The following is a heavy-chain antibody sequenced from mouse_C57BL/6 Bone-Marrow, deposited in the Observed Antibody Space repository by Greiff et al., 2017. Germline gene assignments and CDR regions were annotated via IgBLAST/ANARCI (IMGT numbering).Heavy chain of an antibody. CDR2: LDPSDSYP. J-gene: IGHJ2*01. V-gene: IGHV1-69*01. D-gene: IGHD2-1*01. CDR3: AREGSTMFPYYFDY. Sequence: QVQLQQPGAELVMPGASVKLSCKASGYTFTSYWMPWVKQRPGQGLEWIGELDPSDSYPNYNQKFKGKYTLTVDKSSSTAYMQLSSLTSDDAAVYYCAREGSTMFPYYFDYWGQGTTLTVSS. CDR1: GYTFTSYW.